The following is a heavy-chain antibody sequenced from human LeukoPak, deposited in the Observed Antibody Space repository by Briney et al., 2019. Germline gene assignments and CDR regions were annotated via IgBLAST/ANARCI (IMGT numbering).Heavy chain of an antibody. CDR2: ISGSGGST. CDR3: AKEGLYDYVWGSYAY. V-gene: IGHV3-23*01. Sequence: GGSLRLSCAASGFTFSSYAMSWVRQAPGKGLKGVSAISGSGGSTYYADSVKGRFTISRDNSKNTLYLQMNSLRAEDTAVYYCAKEGLYDYVWGSYAYWGQGTLVTVPS. J-gene: IGHJ4*02. CDR1: GFTFSSYA. D-gene: IGHD3-16*01.